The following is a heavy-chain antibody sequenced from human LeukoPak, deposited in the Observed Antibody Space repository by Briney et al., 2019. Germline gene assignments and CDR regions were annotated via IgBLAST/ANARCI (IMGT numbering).Heavy chain of an antibody. CDR3: ALNYYDSIGYYYRGWRYFDY. D-gene: IGHD3-22*01. Sequence: GGSLRLSCAASGFIFSSYGMHWVRQAPGKGLEWVAVISYDGSNKYYADSVKGRFTISRDNSKNTLYLQMNSLRAEDTAVYYCALNYYDSIGYYYRGWRYFDYWGQGTLVTVSS. CDR2: ISYDGSNK. J-gene: IGHJ4*02. V-gene: IGHV3-30*03. CDR1: GFIFSSYG.